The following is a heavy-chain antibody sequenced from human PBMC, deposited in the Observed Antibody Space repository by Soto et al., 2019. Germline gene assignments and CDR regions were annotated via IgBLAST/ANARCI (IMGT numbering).Heavy chain of an antibody. V-gene: IGHV3-30-3*01. J-gene: IGHJ3*02. CDR1: GFTFSSYA. D-gene: IGHD1-26*01. CDR3: ARARSPLHAFDI. CDR2: ISYDGSNK. Sequence: QVQLVESGGGVVQTGRSLRLSCAASGFTFSSYAMHWVRQAPGKGLEWVAVISYDGSNKYYADSVKGRFTISRDNSKNTLYLQMNSLRAEDTAVYYCARARSPLHAFDIWGQGTMVTVSS.